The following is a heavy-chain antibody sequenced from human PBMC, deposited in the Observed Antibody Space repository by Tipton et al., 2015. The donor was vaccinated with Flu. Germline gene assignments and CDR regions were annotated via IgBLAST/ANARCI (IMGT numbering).Heavy chain of an antibody. V-gene: IGHV4-59*12. CDR3: ARGPGRYSSGWYFVDY. D-gene: IGHD6-19*01. CDR2: SYYSGST. Sequence: TLSLTCTVSGGSLSYYYWNWIRQPPGKGLEWIGFSYYSGSTAYNPALKSRVTISVDTSKNQFSLKLSSVTAADTAVYYCARGPGRYSSGWYFVDYWGQGTLVTVSS. J-gene: IGHJ4*02. CDR1: GGSLSYYY.